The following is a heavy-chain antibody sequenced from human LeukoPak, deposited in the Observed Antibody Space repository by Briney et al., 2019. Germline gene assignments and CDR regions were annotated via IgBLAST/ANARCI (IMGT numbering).Heavy chain of an antibody. V-gene: IGHV3-30*03. D-gene: IGHD2-2*01. CDR2: TSSDGTVK. J-gene: IGHJ4*01. CDR1: GFTFSSYS. CDR3: ARDPVPAAARHFDY. Sequence: GGSLRLSCAASGFTFSSYSMNWVRQAPGKGLEWVAVTSSDGTVKYYPDSVKGRFTISRDNSENTLYLQVNSLRPEDTGVYYCARDPVPAAARHFDYWGQGTLVTVSS.